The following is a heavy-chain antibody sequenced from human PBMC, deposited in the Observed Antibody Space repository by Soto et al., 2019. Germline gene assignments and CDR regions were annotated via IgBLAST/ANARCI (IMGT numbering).Heavy chain of an antibody. CDR2: IYYSGST. CDR3: ARGTSNLGMDV. CDR1: GGSISSYY. D-gene: IGHD2-2*01. J-gene: IGHJ6*02. V-gene: IGHV4-59*01. Sequence: QVQLQESGPGLVKPSETLSLTCTVSGGSISSYYWSWIRQPPGKGLEWIGYIYYSGSTNYNPSLKNRVTISVDTSKNQFSLKLSSVTAADTAVYYCARGTSNLGMDVWGQGTTVTVSS.